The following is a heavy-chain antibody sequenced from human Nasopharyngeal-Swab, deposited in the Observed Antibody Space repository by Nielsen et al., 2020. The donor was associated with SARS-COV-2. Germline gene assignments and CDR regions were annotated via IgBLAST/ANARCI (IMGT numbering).Heavy chain of an antibody. CDR2: ISAYNGNT. V-gene: IGHV1-18*01. J-gene: IGHJ4*02. Sequence: WVRQAPGQGLEWMGWISAYNGNTNYAQKLQGRVTMTTDTSTSTVYMELRSLRSDDTAVYYCAMVVAGTIDYWGQGTLATVSS. CDR3: AMVVAGTIDY. D-gene: IGHD6-19*01.